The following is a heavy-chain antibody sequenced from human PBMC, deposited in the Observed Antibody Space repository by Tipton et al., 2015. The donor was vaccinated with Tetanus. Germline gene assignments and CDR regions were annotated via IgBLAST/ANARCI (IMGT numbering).Heavy chain of an antibody. CDR2: IWYDGSNK. V-gene: IGHV3-33*01. CDR1: GFTFSSYG. D-gene: IGHD2-2*01. J-gene: IGHJ6*02. CDR3: ARVGGTHQLLVNYYYYGMDV. Sequence: SGFTFSSYGMHWVRQAPGKGLEWVAVIWYDGSNKYYADSVKGRFTISRDNSKNTLYLQMNSLRAEDTAVYYCARVGGTHQLLVNYYYYGMDVWGQGTTVTVSS.